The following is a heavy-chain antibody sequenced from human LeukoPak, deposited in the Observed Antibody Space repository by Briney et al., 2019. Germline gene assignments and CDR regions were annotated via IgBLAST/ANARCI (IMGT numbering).Heavy chain of an antibody. CDR3: ARVVRDGYKTYYFDY. D-gene: IGHD5-24*01. J-gene: IGHJ4*02. Sequence: GASVKVSCKASGYTFTGYYMHWVRQAPGQGLEWMGRINPNSGGTNYAQKFQGRVTMTRDTSISTAYMELSRLRSDDTAVYYCARVVRDGYKTYYFDYWGQGTLVTVSS. CDR2: INPNSGGT. CDR1: GYTFTGYY. V-gene: IGHV1-2*06.